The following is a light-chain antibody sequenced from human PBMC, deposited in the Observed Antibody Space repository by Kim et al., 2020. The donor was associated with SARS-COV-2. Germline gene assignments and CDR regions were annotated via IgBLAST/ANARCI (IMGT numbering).Light chain of an antibody. J-gene: IGLJ1*01. V-gene: IGLV1-40*01. CDR2: GNS. Sequence: QRVTSSWPGSSSNIGAGYDVPWYQQLPGTAPNLLSYGNSNRPSGVPDRFSGSKSGTSASLAITGLQAEDEADYYCQSYDSSLSGYVFGTGTKVTVL. CDR3: QSYDSSLSGYV. CDR1: SSNIGAGYD.